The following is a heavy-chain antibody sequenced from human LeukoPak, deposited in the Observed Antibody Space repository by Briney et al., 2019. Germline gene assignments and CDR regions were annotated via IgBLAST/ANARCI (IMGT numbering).Heavy chain of an antibody. V-gene: IGHV1-69*13. CDR1: GGTFSRYA. D-gene: IGHD3-22*01. CDR2: IIPMFRTV. J-gene: IGHJ4*02. Sequence: SVKVSCKASGGTFSRYAISWVRQAPGQGLEWMGGIIPMFRTVNYAQKFQGRVTITADESTSTAYTELTSLRSEDTAVYYCVRDATLYDSSAYYYLWWGQGTLVTVSS. CDR3: VRDATLYDSSAYYYLW.